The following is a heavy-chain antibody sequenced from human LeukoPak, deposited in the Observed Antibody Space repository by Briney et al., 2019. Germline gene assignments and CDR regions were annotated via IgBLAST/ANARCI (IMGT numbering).Heavy chain of an antibody. Sequence: ASVKVSCKASGGTFSSYAISWVRRAPGQGLEWMGGIIPIFGTANYAQKFQGRVTITADESTSTAYMELSSLRSEDTAVYYCARAQRGREVFDYWGQGTLVTVSS. CDR1: GGTFSSYA. J-gene: IGHJ4*02. V-gene: IGHV1-69*13. CDR3: ARAQRGREVFDY. D-gene: IGHD1-26*01. CDR2: IIPIFGTA.